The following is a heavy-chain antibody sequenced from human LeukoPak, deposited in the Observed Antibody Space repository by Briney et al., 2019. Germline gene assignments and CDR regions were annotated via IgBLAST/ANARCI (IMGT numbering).Heavy chain of an antibody. Sequence: GGSLRLSCAASGFTFSSYAMSWDRQAPGKGLEWVSAISGSGGSTYYADSVKGRFTISRDNSKNTLYLQLNSLRAEDTAVYYCAVTYYYDSSGYWGAFDIWGQGTMVTVSS. V-gene: IGHV3-23*01. CDR1: GFTFSSYA. CDR3: AVTYYYDSSGYWGAFDI. D-gene: IGHD3-22*01. J-gene: IGHJ3*02. CDR2: ISGSGGST.